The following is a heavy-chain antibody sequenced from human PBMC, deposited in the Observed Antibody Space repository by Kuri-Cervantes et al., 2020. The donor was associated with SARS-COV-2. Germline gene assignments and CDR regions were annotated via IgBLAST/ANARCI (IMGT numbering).Heavy chain of an antibody. CDR1: SGSTNSSFW. CDR2: TYYREGTAYNPSRNT. J-gene: IGHJ4*02. V-gene: IGHV4-4*02. Sequence: SETLSLTCGVSSGSTNSSFWWSWARQPPGKGLEWIGETYYREGTAYNPSRNTNYNPSLKSRVTILVDQPTNQFSLKLTSVSVADTAVYYCARGHSYAWHDWGQGSLVTVSS. CDR3: ARGHSYAWHD. D-gene: IGHD3-16*01.